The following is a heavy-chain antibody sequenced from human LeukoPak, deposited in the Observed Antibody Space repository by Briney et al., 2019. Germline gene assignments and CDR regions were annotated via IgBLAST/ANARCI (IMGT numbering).Heavy chain of an antibody. Sequence: TSGGSLRLSCAASGFTFNNFSMNWVRQAPGKGLEWVSSISSGSSYIYYADSVKGRFTISRDNAKNSLYLQMNSLRAEDTAVYYCARGIVYDFWSGYYYYYYYMDVWGKGTTVTVSS. CDR1: GFTFNNFS. V-gene: IGHV3-21*01. D-gene: IGHD3-3*01. CDR3: ARGIVYDFWSGYYYYYYYMDV. J-gene: IGHJ6*03. CDR2: ISSGSSYI.